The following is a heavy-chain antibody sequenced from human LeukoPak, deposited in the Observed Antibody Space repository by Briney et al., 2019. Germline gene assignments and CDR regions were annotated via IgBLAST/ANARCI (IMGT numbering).Heavy chain of an antibody. CDR2: ITGSGGS. J-gene: IGHJ3*02. CDR3: AKEEQYSRTHAFDI. Sequence: PGGSLRLSCAASGFIFGSYAMNWVRQAPGKGLEWVSGITGSGGSYADSVKGRFTISRDNSKNTLYLQMNSLRAEDTAVCYCAKEEQYSRTHAFDIWGQGTMVTVSS. D-gene: IGHD6-19*01. CDR1: GFIFGSYA. V-gene: IGHV3-23*01.